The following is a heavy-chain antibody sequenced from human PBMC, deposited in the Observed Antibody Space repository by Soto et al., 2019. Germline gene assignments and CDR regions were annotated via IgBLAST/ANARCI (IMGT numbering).Heavy chain of an antibody. CDR1: GFTFSGYG. CDR2: IWYDGRNT. D-gene: IGHD5-12*01. CDR3: EKDQKWDIAREYFGY. V-gene: IGHV3-33*06. Sequence: QVQLVDSGGGGVQPGKSLRLSCAASGFTFSGYGMHWVRQAPGKGMEWVAVIWYDGRNTNYADSVKCRFTISRDNYKHKLYPQRTRPTGEDTPDYYCEKDQKWDIAREYFGYWGQGNLVKVS. J-gene: IGHJ4*02.